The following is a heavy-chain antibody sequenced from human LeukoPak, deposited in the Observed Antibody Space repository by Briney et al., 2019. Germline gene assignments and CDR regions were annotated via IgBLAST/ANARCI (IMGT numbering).Heavy chain of an antibody. CDR3: ARDGDAYNFDF. D-gene: IGHD5-24*01. CDR1: GFTFSNYW. V-gene: IGHV3-74*01. CDR2: IYREGSNT. J-gene: IGHJ4*02. Sequence: PGGSLRLSCAASGFTFSNYWMHWVRQVPGKGLVWVSRIYREGSNTDYADFVKGRFIISRDNVKNTLYLQMNSLRADDTAVYYCARDGDAYNFDFWGQGALVTVSS.